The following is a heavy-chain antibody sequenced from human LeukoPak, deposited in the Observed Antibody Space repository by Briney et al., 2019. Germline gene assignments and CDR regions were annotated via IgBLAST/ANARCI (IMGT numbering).Heavy chain of an antibody. CDR2: IYYTGST. CDR3: ARDRGGYTYSHDY. J-gene: IGHJ4*02. D-gene: IGHD5-18*01. V-gene: IGHV4-59*01. Sequence: SDTLSLTCTVSGASMSSYFWSWIRQTPGRGLEWIGYIYYTGSTNYNPSLESRVTISVDTSKNQFSLKLSSVTAADTAVYYCARDRGGYTYSHDYWGQGTLVTVSS. CDR1: GASMSSYF.